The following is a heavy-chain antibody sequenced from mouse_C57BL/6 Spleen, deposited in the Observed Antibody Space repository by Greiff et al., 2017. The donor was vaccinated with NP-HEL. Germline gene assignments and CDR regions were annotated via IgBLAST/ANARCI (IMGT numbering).Heavy chain of an antibody. D-gene: IGHD1-1*01. CDR1: GYTFTSYW. J-gene: IGHJ3*01. CDR2: INPSNGGT. V-gene: IGHV1-53*01. CDR3: ARGDYYGSSLAWFAY. Sequence: VKLQQPGTELVKPGASVKLSCKASGYTFTSYWMHWVKQRPGQGLEWIGNINPSNGGTNYNEKFKSKATLTVDKSSSTAYMQLSSLTSEDSAVYYCARGDYYGSSLAWFAYWGQGTLVTVSA.